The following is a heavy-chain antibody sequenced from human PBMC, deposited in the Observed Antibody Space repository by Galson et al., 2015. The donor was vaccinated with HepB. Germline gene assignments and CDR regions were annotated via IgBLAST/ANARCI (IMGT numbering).Heavy chain of an antibody. V-gene: IGHV3-48*01. D-gene: IGHD3-10*01. CDR1: GFTFRSYS. CDR2: ISSSSSTI. J-gene: IGHJ4*02. Sequence: SLRLSCAASGFTFRSYSMNWVRQAPGKGLEWVAYISSSSSTIYYADSVKGRFTISRDNSKNTLYLQMGSLRAEDMAVYYCARGGLWFGESPLDYWGQGTLVTVSS. CDR3: ARGGLWFGESPLDY.